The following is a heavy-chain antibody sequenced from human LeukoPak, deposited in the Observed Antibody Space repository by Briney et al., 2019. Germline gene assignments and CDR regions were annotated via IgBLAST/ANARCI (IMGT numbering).Heavy chain of an antibody. CDR3: ARRRRFGEFYY. CDR2: IYYSGST. CDR1: GGSISSYY. V-gene: IGHV4-59*08. J-gene: IGHJ4*02. Sequence: PSETLSLTCTVSGGSISSYYWSWIRQPPGKGLEWIGYIYYSGSTNYNPSLKSRVTISVDTSKNQFSLKLSSVTAADTAVYYCARRRRFGEFYYWGQGTLVTVSS. D-gene: IGHD3-10*01.